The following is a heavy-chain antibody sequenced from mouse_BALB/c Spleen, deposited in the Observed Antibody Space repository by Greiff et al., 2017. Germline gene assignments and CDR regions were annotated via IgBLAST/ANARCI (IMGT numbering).Heavy chain of an antibody. D-gene: IGHD4-1*01. CDR2: IRLKSNNYAT. J-gene: IGHJ4*01. CDR3: INWDRYYAMDY. V-gene: IGHV6-6*02. CDR1: GFTFSNYW. Sequence: EVKLVESGGGLVQPGGSMKLSCVASGFTFSNYWMNWVRQSPEKGLEWVAEIRLKSNNYATHYAESVEGRFTISRDDSKSSVYLQMNNLRAEDTGIYYCINWDRYYAMDYWGQGTSVTVSS.